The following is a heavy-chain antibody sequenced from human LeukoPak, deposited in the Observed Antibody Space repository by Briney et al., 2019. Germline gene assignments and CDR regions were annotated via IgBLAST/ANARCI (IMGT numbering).Heavy chain of an antibody. CDR2: INPNSGGT. D-gene: IGHD2-2*01. V-gene: IGHV1-2*02. Sequence: ASVKVSCTASGYTFTGYYMHWVRQAPGQGLEWMGWINPNSGGTNYAQKFQGRVTMTRDTSISTAYMELSRLRSDDTAVYYCARGRVPIVVVPAAIVYWGQGTLVTVSS. J-gene: IGHJ4*02. CDR3: ARGRVPIVVVPAAIVY. CDR1: GYTFTGYY.